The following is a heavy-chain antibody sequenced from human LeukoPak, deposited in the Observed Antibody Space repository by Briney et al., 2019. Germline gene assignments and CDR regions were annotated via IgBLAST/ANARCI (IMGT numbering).Heavy chain of an antibody. Sequence: ASVKVSCKASGGTFSSYAISWVRQAPGQGLEWMGRIIPILGIANYAQKFQGRVTITADKSTSTAYMELSSLRSEDTAVYYCARDDTFAGSSWFDYWGQGTLVTVSS. CDR2: IIPILGIA. CDR1: GGTFSSYA. V-gene: IGHV1-69*04. CDR3: ARDDTFAGSSWFDY. D-gene: IGHD6-13*01. J-gene: IGHJ4*02.